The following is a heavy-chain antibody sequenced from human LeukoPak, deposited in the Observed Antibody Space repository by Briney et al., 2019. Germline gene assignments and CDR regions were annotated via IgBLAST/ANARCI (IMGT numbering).Heavy chain of an antibody. D-gene: IGHD6-19*01. Sequence: GGSLRLSCAASGFTFDDYAMHWVRQAPGKGLEWASGISWNSGSIGYADSVKGRFSISRDNAKNSLYLQMNSLRAEDTALYYCAKPNSAFGWYGPFFDYWGQGTLVTVSS. CDR2: ISWNSGSI. CDR3: AKPNSAFGWYGPFFDY. V-gene: IGHV3-9*01. J-gene: IGHJ4*02. CDR1: GFTFDDYA.